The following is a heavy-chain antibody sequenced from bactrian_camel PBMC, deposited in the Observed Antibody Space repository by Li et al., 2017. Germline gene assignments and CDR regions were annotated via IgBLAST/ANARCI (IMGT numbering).Heavy chain of an antibody. Sequence: VQLVESGGGSVQPGGSVTMSCAVSGYGRSMYCMGWFRQAPGKMREGVASIDRAGYPTYTHSVKDRFTISKDNAKNTLYLQMNSLKPEDTAIYYCAVTFGDDCTVIRWREFGMDHWGKGTQVTVS. J-gene: IGHJ7*01. D-gene: IGHD1*01. CDR1: GYGRSMYC. V-gene: IGHV3S53*01. CDR2: IDRAGYP.